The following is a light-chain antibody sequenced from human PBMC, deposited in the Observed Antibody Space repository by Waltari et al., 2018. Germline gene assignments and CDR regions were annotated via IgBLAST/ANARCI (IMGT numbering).Light chain of an antibody. V-gene: IGLV3-21*04. CDR2: YDS. CDR3: QVWDDSNNSGV. CDR1: KIESKS. J-gene: IGLJ2*01. Sequence: SYVLTQTPSVSLAPGQTALITCGGDKIESKSVHQYQQQPGQAPVLVMFYDSDRPPGIPDRFSGSNSGNTATLTISRVEDDDEADYFCQVWDDSNNSGVFGGGTKLTVL.